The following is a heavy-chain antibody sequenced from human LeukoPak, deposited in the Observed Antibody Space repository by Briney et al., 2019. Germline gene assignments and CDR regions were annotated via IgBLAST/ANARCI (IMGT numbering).Heavy chain of an antibody. Sequence: PSETLSLTCTVSGGSISSYYWSWIRQPPGKGLEWIGYIYYSGSTNYNPSLKSRVTVSVDTSKNQFSLKLSSVTAADTAVYYCARDSGYESWNRYYYYGMDVWGQGTTVTVSS. CDR1: GGSISSYY. CDR2: IYYSGST. CDR3: ARDSGYESWNRYYYYGMDV. D-gene: IGHD5-12*01. J-gene: IGHJ6*02. V-gene: IGHV4-59*01.